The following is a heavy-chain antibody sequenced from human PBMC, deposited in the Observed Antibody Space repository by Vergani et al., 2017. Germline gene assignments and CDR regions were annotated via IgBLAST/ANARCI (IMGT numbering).Heavy chain of an antibody. J-gene: IGHJ6*02. V-gene: IGHV3-11*04. D-gene: IGHD1-1*01. Sequence: LEESGGGSVQPGGSLRLSCAASGFKFSDHYMSWIRQAPGKGLEWVSHISPGASTVSYTDSVTGRFTVSRDNANNSLTLDMTTLRVEDTAVYYCAKNPGISTTRHYYAMDVWGQGTTVTVSS. CDR1: GFKFSDHY. CDR3: AKNPGISTTRHYYAMDV. CDR2: ISPGASTV.